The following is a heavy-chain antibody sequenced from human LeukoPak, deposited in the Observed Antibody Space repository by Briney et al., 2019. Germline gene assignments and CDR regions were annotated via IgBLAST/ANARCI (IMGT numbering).Heavy chain of an antibody. D-gene: IGHD6-13*01. J-gene: IGHJ4*02. Sequence: PGGSLRLSCAASGFTFSSYSMNCVRQAPGKGLEWVSYISSSSSTIYYADSVKGRFTISRDNAKNSLYLQMNSLRAEDTAVYYCARVGFKGIAALTPHYWGQGTLVTVSS. CDR3: ARVGFKGIAALTPHY. CDR1: GFTFSSYS. V-gene: IGHV3-48*01. CDR2: ISSSSSTI.